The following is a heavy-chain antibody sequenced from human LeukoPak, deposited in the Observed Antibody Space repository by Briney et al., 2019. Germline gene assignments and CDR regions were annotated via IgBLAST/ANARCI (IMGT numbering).Heavy chain of an antibody. Sequence: GGSLRLSCAASGVTFSNYEMHWVRQAPGKGLEWVAVISYDGNNKDFADSVEGRFTISRDNSKNTLYLQMNSLRAEDTAVYYCARGNNVLMVTGCFDYWGQGTLVTVSS. CDR1: GVTFSNYE. CDR2: ISYDGNNK. D-gene: IGHD2-21*02. J-gene: IGHJ4*02. V-gene: IGHV3-30-3*01. CDR3: ARGNNVLMVTGCFDY.